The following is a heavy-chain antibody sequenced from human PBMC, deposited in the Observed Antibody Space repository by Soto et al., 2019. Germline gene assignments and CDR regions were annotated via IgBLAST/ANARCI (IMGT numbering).Heavy chain of an antibody. Sequence: PGGSLRLSCAASGFTFSSYGMHWVRQAPGKGLEWVAVISYDGSNKYYADSVKGRFTISRDNSKNTLYLQMNSLRAEDTAVYYCAKDDVLRYFDRYYYYMDVWGKGTTVTVAS. CDR2: ISYDGSNK. D-gene: IGHD3-9*01. J-gene: IGHJ6*03. V-gene: IGHV3-30*18. CDR1: GFTFSSYG. CDR3: AKDDVLRYFDRYYYYMDV.